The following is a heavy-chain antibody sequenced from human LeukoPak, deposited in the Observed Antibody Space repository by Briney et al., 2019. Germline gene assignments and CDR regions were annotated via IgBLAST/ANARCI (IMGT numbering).Heavy chain of an antibody. J-gene: IGHJ4*02. D-gene: IGHD2-15*01. CDR3: ARAGIGNKGLFAY. V-gene: IGHV1-69*06. CDR1: GGTFSSYA. CDR2: IIPIFGTA. Sequence: ASVKVSCKASGGTFSSYAISWVRQAPGQGLEWMGGIIPIFGTANYAQKFQGRVTITADKSTSTAYMELSSLRSEDTAVYHCARAGIGNKGLFAYWGQGTLVTVSS.